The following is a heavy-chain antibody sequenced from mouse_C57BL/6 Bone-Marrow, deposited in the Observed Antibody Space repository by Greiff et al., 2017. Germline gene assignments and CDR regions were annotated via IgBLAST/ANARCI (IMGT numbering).Heavy chain of an antibody. CDR1: GFTFSDYY. D-gene: IGHD1-1*01. CDR2: ISNGGGST. V-gene: IGHV5-12*01. J-gene: IGHJ1*03. Sequence: EVKVVESGGGLVQPGGSLKLSCAASGFTFSDYYMYWVRQTPEKRLEWVAYISNGGGSTYYPDTVKGRFTISRDNAKNTLYLQMSRLKSEDTAMYYCARGICYYGSSYPYWYFDVWGTGTTVTVSS. CDR3: ARGICYYGSSYPYWYFDV.